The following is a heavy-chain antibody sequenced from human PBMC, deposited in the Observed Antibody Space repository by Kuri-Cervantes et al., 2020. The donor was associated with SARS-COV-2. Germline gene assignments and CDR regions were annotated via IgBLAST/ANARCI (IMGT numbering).Heavy chain of an antibody. CDR2: ISNDGSNK. V-gene: IGHV3-30*03. CDR1: GFVFSSHG. J-gene: IGHJ4*02. CDR3: ARDFHHRFDY. Sequence: LSLTCAASGFVFSSHGMHWVRQAPDKGLEWVAAISNDGSNKYYADSVKGRFTISRDNSKNTLYLQMNSLRAEDTAVYYCARDFHHRFDYWGQGTLVTVSS.